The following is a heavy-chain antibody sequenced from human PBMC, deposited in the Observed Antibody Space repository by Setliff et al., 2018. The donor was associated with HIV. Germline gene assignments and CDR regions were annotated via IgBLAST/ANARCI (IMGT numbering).Heavy chain of an antibody. D-gene: IGHD3-16*01. CDR2: IGSSNHGI. J-gene: IGHJ5*02. Sequence: GGSLRLSCAASGFNFKTYGMTWVRQAPGKGLDWVAHIGSSNHGIHYTASVQGRFTVSRDNANNLLFLEMNNLRVEDTAVYYCASFFGEGSCFDPWGQGSLVTVSS. CDR1: GFNFKTYG. CDR3: ASFFGEGSCFDP. V-gene: IGHV3-48*04.